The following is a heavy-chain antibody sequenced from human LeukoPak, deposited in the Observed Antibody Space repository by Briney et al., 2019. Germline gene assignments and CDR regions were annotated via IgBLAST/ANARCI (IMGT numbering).Heavy chain of an antibody. CDR1: GGSVSSGSYY. V-gene: IGHV4-61*01. D-gene: IGHD2-2*01. Sequence: SETLFLTCTVSGGSVSSGSYYWSWIRQPPGKGLEWIGYIYYSGSTNYNPSLKSRVTISVDTSKNQFSLKLSSVTAADTAVYYCASRYCSSTSCYYDYFDYWGQGTLVTVSS. CDR3: ASRYCSSTSCYYDYFDY. CDR2: IYYSGST. J-gene: IGHJ4*02.